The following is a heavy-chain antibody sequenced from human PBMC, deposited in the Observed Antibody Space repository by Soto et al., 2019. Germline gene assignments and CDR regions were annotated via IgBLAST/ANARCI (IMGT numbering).Heavy chain of an antibody. CDR3: ARVSDYGDYKSCGMDV. CDR2: INHSGST. Sequence: SETLSLTCAVYGGSFSGYYWTWIRQPPGKGLEWIGEINHSGSTNYNPSLKSRVTISVDTSKNQFSLKLSSVTAADTAVYYCARVSDYGDYKSCGMDVWGQGTTVTVSS. V-gene: IGHV4-34*01. J-gene: IGHJ6*02. D-gene: IGHD4-17*01. CDR1: GGSFSGYY.